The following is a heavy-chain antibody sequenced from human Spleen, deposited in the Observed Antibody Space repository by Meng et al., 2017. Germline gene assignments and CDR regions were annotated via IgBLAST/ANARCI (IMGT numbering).Heavy chain of an antibody. Sequence: GESLKISCAASGFIFSNYVIHWVRQPPGKGLEWVAVISYDGSNIYYADSVKGRFTISRDNSKNTLDLQMNSLRVEDTAVYYCAKSTYSSGWYSELDYWGQGTLVTVSS. J-gene: IGHJ4*02. CDR3: AKSTYSSGWYSELDY. CDR1: GFIFSNYV. V-gene: IGHV3-30*04. D-gene: IGHD6-19*01. CDR2: ISYDGSNI.